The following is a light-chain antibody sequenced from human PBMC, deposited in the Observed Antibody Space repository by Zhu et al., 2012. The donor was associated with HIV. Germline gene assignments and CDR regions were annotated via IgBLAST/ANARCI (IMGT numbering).Light chain of an antibody. V-gene: IGKV1-6*01. CDR3: QHLTLYPT. J-gene: IGKJ4*01. Sequence: AIQMTQSPSSLSASVGDRIIITCRASQGVGNDLGWYQQKPGRAPKLLIYSISTLQNGVPSRFSGSGSGTDFTLTITSLQPEDFATYFCQHLTLYPTFGGGSKVEIK. CDR2: SIS. CDR1: QGVGND.